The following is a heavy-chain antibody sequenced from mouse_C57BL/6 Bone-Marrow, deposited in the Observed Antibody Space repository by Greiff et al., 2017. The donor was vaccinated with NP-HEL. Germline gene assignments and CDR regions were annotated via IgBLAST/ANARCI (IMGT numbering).Heavy chain of an antibody. D-gene: IGHD2-5*01. J-gene: IGHJ2*01. CDR3: ARSYSNYLYYFDY. CDR1: GYTFTDYY. V-gene: IGHV1-76*01. CDR2: IYPGSGNT. Sequence: LQESGAELVRPGASVKLSCKASGYTFTDYYINWVKQRPGQGLEWIARIYPGSGNTYYNEKFKGKATLTAEKSSSTAYMQLSSLTSEDSAVYFCARSYSNYLYYFDYWGQGTTLTVSS.